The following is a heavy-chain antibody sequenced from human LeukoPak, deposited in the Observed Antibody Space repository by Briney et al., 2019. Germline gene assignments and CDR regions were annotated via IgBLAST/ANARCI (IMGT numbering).Heavy chain of an antibody. CDR1: GFSVSNYA. V-gene: IGHV3-64*02. D-gene: IGHD3-3*01. CDR3: ARGSRLGVIERDAFDI. Sequence: GGSLRLSCAVSGFSVSNYAMHWVRQAPGKGLEYVAVISSNGVTTYYVDSVKGRFTISRDNSRNTLYLQMGSLRAEDTAVYFCARGSRLGVIERDAFDIWGQGTMVTVSS. J-gene: IGHJ3*02. CDR2: ISSNGVTT.